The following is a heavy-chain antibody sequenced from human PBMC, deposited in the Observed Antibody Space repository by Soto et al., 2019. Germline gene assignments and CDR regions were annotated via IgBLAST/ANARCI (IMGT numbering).Heavy chain of an antibody. Sequence: SETLSLTCTVSGGSISSGDYYWSWIRQPPGKGLEWIGYIYYSGSTYYNPSLKSRVTISVDTSKNQFSLKLSSVTAADTAVYYCARGSYYYDSSAYYRYWGQGTLVTVSS. CDR2: IYYSGST. V-gene: IGHV4-30-4*01. D-gene: IGHD3-22*01. CDR1: GGSISSGDYY. J-gene: IGHJ4*02. CDR3: ARGSYYYDSSAYYRY.